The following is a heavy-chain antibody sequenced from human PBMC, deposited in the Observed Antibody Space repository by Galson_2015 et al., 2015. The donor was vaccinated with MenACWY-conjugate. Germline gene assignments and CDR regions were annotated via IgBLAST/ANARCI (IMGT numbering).Heavy chain of an antibody. CDR3: ARVGYCSSPTCYLAFFDY. V-gene: IGHV1-46*01. CDR2: INPSGGGT. D-gene: IGHD2-2*01. J-gene: IGHJ4*02. Sequence: SVKVSCKASGYTFSSYHMHWVRQAPGQGLEWMGIINPSGGGTSSAQKFQGSVTMTRDTSTSTVYMELSSLRSEDTAVYYCARVGYCSSPTCYLAFFDYWGQGTLVTVSS. CDR1: GYTFSSYH.